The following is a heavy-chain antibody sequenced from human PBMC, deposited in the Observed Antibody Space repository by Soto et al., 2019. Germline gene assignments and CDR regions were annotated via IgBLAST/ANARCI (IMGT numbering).Heavy chain of an antibody. CDR2: IIPIFGTA. Sequence: SVKVSCKASGGTFSSYAISWVRQAPGQGLEWMGGIIPIFGTANYAQKFQGRVTITADKSTRTAYRELRGLRSEDTALYYCARDRDCSSTSCYTYDYWGQGALDSVSS. V-gene: IGHV1-69*06. J-gene: IGHJ4*02. CDR1: GGTFSSYA. D-gene: IGHD2-2*02. CDR3: ARDRDCSSTSCYTYDY.